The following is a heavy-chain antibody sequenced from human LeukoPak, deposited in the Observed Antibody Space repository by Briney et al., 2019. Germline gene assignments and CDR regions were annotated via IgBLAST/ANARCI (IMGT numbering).Heavy chain of an antibody. Sequence: GESLKISCAASGFSFSDFWMGWVRQAPGKGLEWVANINQDGSENYYVDSVKGRFTISRDNAKKSLYLQMNSLRAEDTAVYYCTKGRSNHYWGQGTLVTVST. CDR1: GFSFSDFW. J-gene: IGHJ4*02. D-gene: IGHD3-10*01. CDR3: TKGRSNHY. CDR2: INQDGSEN. V-gene: IGHV3-7*01.